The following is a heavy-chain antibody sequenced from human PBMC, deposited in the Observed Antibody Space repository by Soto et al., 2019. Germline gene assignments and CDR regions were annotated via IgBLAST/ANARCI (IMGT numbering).Heavy chain of an antibody. CDR2: IHSSGNT. V-gene: IGHV4-4*02. D-gene: IGHD3-22*01. J-gene: IGHJ4*02. CDR3: ARTGPYSSGNN. CDR1: GTSVSGANW. Sequence: QVQLQESGPGLVDPLGTLSLTCAVSGTSVSGANWWGWVRQPPGKGLEWIGEIHSSGNTDYNPSLKSRGTISRDMSKNEFSLKLTSVTAADTAVYYCARTGPYSSGNNWGQGTLVTVSS.